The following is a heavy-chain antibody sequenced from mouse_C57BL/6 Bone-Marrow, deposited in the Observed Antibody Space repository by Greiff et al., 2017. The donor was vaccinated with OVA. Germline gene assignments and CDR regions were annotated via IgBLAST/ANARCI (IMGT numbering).Heavy chain of an antibody. J-gene: IGHJ2*01. Sequence: EVKLVESEGGLVQPGSSMKLSCTASGFTFSDYYMAWVRQVPEKGLEWVANINYDGSSTYYLDSLKSRFIFSRDNAKNILYLQMRSLKSEDTATYYCARNSSGYNYFDYWGQGTTLTVSS. CDR1: GFTFSDYY. V-gene: IGHV5-16*01. D-gene: IGHD3-2*02. CDR3: ARNSSGYNYFDY. CDR2: INYDGSST.